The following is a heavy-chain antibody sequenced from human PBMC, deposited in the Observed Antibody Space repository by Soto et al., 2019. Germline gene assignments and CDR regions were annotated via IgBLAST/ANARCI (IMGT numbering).Heavy chain of an antibody. J-gene: IGHJ6*03. V-gene: IGHV1-2*04. CDR2: INPNSGGT. CDR1: GYTFTGYY. D-gene: IGHD3-10*01. CDR3: ARDIGTYYYGSGSYYNYYMDV. Sequence: ASVKVSCKASGYTFTGYYMHWVRQAPGQGLEWIGWINPNSGGTNYAQKFQGWVTMTRDTSISTAYMELSRLRSDDTAVYYCARDIGTYYYGSGSYYNYYMDVWGKGTTVTVSS.